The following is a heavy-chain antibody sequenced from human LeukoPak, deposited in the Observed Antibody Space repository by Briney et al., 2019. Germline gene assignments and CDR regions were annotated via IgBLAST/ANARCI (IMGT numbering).Heavy chain of an antibody. CDR3: ARDSHNWNYSGFDP. D-gene: IGHD1-7*01. J-gene: IGHJ5*02. CDR2: MNPNSGNT. V-gene: IGHV1-8*03. CDR1: GYTFTSYD. Sequence: GASVKVSCKASGYTFTSYDINWVRQATGQGLEWMGWMNPNSGNTGYAQKFQGRVTITRNTSISTAYMELSRLRSDDTAVYYCARDSHNWNYSGFDPWGQGTLVTVSS.